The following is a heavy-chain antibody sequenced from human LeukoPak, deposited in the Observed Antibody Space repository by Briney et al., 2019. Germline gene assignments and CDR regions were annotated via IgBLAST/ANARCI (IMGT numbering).Heavy chain of an antibody. D-gene: IGHD1/OR15-1a*01. V-gene: IGHV3-21*01. Sequence: PGGSLRLSCAASGFAFSTYSMNWVRQAPGKGLEWVSSITSISSYIKYSDSVRGRFTISRDNAENSLYLQMNSLRAEDTAVYYCARVKAGATVENFYYYYMDVWGKGTTVTVSS. CDR1: GFAFSTYS. CDR2: ITSISSYI. J-gene: IGHJ6*03. CDR3: ARVKAGATVENFYYYYMDV.